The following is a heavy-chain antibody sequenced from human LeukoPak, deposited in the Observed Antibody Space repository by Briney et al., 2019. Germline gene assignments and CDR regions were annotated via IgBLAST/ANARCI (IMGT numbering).Heavy chain of an antibody. CDR3: AKDLGYYDSSGYYSFLSCIHY. CDR2: IRYDGSNK. CDR1: GFTFSSSG. Sequence: GGSLRLSCAASGFTFSSSGMHWVRQAPGKGLEGVAFIRYDGSNKYYADSVKGRFTISRDNSKNTLYLQMNSLRAEDTAVYYCAKDLGYYDSSGYYSFLSCIHYWGQGTLVTVSS. D-gene: IGHD3-22*01. V-gene: IGHV3-30*02. J-gene: IGHJ4*02.